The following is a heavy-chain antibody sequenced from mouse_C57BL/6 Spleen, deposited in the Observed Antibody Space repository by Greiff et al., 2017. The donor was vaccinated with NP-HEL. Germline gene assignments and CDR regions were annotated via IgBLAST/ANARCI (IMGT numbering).Heavy chain of an antibody. CDR1: GFTFSSYA. Sequence: EVQVVESGGGLVKPGGSLKLSCAASGFTFSSYAMSWVRQTPEKRLEWVATISDGGSYTYYPANVKGRFTISRDNAKNNLYLQMSHLKSEDTAMYYCARDQGSPYWYFDVWGTGTTVTVSS. CDR2: ISDGGSYT. V-gene: IGHV5-4*01. CDR3: ARDQGSPYWYFDV. J-gene: IGHJ1*03.